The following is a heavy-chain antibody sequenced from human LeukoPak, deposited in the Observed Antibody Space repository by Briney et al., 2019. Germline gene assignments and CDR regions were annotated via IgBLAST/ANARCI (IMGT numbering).Heavy chain of an antibody. CDR3: ARDACSSTSCYVDY. CDR1: GFTFSSYA. D-gene: IGHD2-2*01. J-gene: IGHJ4*02. Sequence: GGSLRLSCAASGFTFSSYAMSWVRQAPGKWLEWVSSIISSSSYIYYADSVKGRFPNSRDNAKNSLYLQMNSLRAEDTAVYYCARDACSSTSCYVDYWGQGTLVTVSS. CDR2: IISSSSYI. V-gene: IGHV3-21*01.